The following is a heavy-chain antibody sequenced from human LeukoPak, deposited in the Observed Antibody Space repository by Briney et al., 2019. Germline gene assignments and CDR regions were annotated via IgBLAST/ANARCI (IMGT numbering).Heavy chain of an antibody. CDR3: AKRGSKSGSLQGGFDY. CDR2: IGAGGTT. CDR1: GFTVSSNY. D-gene: IGHD3-3*01. Sequence: GGSLRLSCAASGFTVSSNYMTWVRQAPGKGLEWVTAIGAGGTTYYVDSVKGRFTISRDNSKNTLYMQMTSLRAEDTAVYYCAKRGSKSGSLQGGFDYWGQGTLVTVSS. V-gene: IGHV3-53*01. J-gene: IGHJ4*02.